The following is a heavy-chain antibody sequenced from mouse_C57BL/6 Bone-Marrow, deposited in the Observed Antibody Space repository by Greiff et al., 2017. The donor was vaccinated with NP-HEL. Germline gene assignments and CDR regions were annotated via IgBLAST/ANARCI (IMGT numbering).Heavy chain of an antibody. V-gene: IGHV1-59*01. CDR1: GYTFTSYW. CDR3: ARESY. J-gene: IGHJ2*01. CDR2: IDPSDSYT. Sequence: VQLKQPGAELVRPGTSVKLSCKASGYTFTSYWMHWVKQRPGQGLEWIGVIDPSDSYTNYNQKFKGKATLTVDTSSSTAYMQLSSLTSEDSAVYYCARESYWGQGTTLTVSS.